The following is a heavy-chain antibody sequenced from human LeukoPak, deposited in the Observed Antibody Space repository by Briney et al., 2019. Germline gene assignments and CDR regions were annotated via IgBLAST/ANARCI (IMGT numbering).Heavy chain of an antibody. D-gene: IGHD3-22*01. CDR2: ISSSSYI. CDR1: GFTFSSYS. CDR3: ARDAGRGYYDSSGYYYAFDY. J-gene: IGHJ4*02. V-gene: IGHV3-21*01. Sequence: GGSLRLSCAASGFTFSSYSMNWVRQAPGKGLEWVSSISSSSYIYYADSVKGRFTISRDNAKNSLYLQMNSLRAEDTAVYYCARDAGRGYYDSSGYYYAFDYWGQGTLVTVSS.